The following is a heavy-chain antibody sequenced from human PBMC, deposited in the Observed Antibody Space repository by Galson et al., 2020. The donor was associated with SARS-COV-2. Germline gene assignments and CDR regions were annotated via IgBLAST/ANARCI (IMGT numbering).Heavy chain of an antibody. J-gene: IGHJ6*02. Sequence: VRQAPGQGLEWMGWISAYNGNTNYAQKLQGRVTMTTDTSTSTAYMELRSLRSDDTAVYYCAREADPQLYYYDSSGYGGMDVWGQGTTVTVS. V-gene: IGHV1-18*01. CDR2: ISAYNGNT. CDR3: AREADPQLYYYDSSGYGGMDV. D-gene: IGHD3-22*01.